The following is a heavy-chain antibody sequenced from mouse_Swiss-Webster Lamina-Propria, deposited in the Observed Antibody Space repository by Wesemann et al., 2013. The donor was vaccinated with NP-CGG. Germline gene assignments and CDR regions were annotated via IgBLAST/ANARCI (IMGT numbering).Heavy chain of an antibody. Sequence: QVTLKESGPGILQPSQTLSLTCSFSGFSLSTSGMGVSWIRQPSGKGLEWLAHIYWDDDKRYNPSLKSRLTISKDTSRNQVFLKITSVDTADTATYYCARSRLTGFDYWGQGTTLTVSS. V-gene: IGHV8-12*01. CDR2: IYWDDDK. J-gene: IGHJ2*01. CDR1: GFSLSTSGMG. D-gene: IGHD4-1*01. CDR3: ARSRLTGFDY.